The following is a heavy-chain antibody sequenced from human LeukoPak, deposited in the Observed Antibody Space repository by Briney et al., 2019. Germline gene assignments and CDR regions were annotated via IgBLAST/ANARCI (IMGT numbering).Heavy chain of an antibody. CDR1: GYTLTELS. Sequence: ASVKVSCKFSGYTLTELSMHWVRQAPGKGLGWMGGFDPEDGETIYAQKFQGRVTMTEDTSTDTAYMELSSLRSEDTAVYYCATDLARFIRNYGMDVWGQGTTVTVSS. J-gene: IGHJ6*02. CDR2: FDPEDGET. D-gene: IGHD3-10*01. V-gene: IGHV1-24*01. CDR3: ATDLARFIRNYGMDV.